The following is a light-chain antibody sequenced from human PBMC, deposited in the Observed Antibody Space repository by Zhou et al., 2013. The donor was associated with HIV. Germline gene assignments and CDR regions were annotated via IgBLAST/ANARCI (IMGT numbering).Light chain of an antibody. J-gene: IGKJ2*01. CDR3: QQYGSSPYT. V-gene: IGKV3-20*01. CDR2: GTS. CDR1: QSVTGSR. Sequence: IVLTQSPGTLSLPPGERAALSCRASQSVTGSRVAWYQQKPGQAPRLLIYGTSSRATGIPDRFSGSGSGTDFTLTISRLEPEDFAVYYCQQYGSSPYTFGQGTKLEIK.